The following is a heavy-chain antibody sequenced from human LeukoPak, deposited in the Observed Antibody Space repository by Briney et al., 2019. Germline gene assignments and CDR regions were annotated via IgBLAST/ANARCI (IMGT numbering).Heavy chain of an antibody. D-gene: IGHD2-21*02. CDR1: GFTFSSYG. CDR3: ATDYCGGDCYPPGWFDP. V-gene: IGHV3-33*01. Sequence: PGGSLRLSCAASGFTFSSYGMHWVRQAPGKGLEWVAVIWYDGSNKYYADSVKGRFTISRDNSKNTLYLQMNSLRAEDTAVYYCATDYCGGDCYPPGWFDPWGQGTLVTVSS. J-gene: IGHJ5*02. CDR2: IWYDGSNK.